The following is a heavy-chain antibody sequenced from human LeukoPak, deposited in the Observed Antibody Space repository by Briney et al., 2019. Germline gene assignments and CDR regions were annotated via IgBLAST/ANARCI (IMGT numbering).Heavy chain of an antibody. V-gene: IGHV3-21*01. CDR3: ARDPHDILRWANAFDI. CDR2: ISSSSDYI. D-gene: IGHD3-9*01. CDR1: GFTFSFYS. Sequence: GGSLRLSCAASGFTFSFYSMNWVRQAPGKGLQWVSSISSSSDYIYYADSMKGRFTISRDNAKNSLYLQMNSLRAEDTAVYYCARDPHDILRWANAFDIWGQGTMVTVSS. J-gene: IGHJ3*02.